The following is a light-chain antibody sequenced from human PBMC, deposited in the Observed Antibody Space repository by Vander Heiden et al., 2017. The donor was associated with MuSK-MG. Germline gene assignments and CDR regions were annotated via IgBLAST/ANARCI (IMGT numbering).Light chain of an antibody. CDR1: QSISGS. CDR2: DAS. CDR3: QQRFRGPPLFT. J-gene: IGKJ3*01. Sequence: IVLTQSPATLSLSPGERATLSCRASQSISGSLAWYQQKPGQAPRLLIYDASNRATGIPVRFSGSGSGTDFTLTISSLEPEDFAVYYCQQRFRGPPLFTFGPGTKVDIK. V-gene: IGKV3-11*01.